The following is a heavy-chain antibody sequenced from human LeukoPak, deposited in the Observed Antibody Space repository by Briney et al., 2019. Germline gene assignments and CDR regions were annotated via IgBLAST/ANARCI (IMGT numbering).Heavy chain of an antibody. V-gene: IGHV3-23*01. CDR1: GFTFSSYA. Sequence: GGSLRLSCAASGFTFSSYAMSWVRQAPGKGLEWVSAISGSGGSTYYADSVKGRFTISRDNSKNTLYLQMNSLRAEDTAVYYLSKDIVVVPVQSKFDYWGQGTLVTVSS. CDR2: ISGSGGST. J-gene: IGHJ4*02. CDR3: SKDIVVVPVQSKFDY. D-gene: IGHD2-2*01.